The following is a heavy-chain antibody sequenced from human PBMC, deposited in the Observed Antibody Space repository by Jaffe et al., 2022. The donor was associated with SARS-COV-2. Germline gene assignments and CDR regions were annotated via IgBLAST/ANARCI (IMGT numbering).Heavy chain of an antibody. Sequence: EVQLVESGGGLVQPGGSLRLSCAASGFTFSSYWMSWVRQAPGKGLEWVANIKQDGSEKYYVDSVKGRFTISRDNAKNSLYLQMNSLRAEDTAVYYCARDVSPGPVVVPAAIDYWGQGTLVTVSS. V-gene: IGHV3-7*01. D-gene: IGHD2-2*02. J-gene: IGHJ4*02. CDR2: IKQDGSEK. CDR1: GFTFSSYW. CDR3: ARDVSPGPVVVPAAIDY.